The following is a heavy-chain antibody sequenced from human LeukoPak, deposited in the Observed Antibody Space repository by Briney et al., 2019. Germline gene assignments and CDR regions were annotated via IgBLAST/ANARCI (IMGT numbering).Heavy chain of an antibody. CDR1: GGSISNYY. D-gene: IGHD6-13*01. CDR2: IYYTGST. J-gene: IGHJ4*02. Sequence: SQTLSLTCTVSGGSISNYYWNWIRQPPGKGLEWIGYIYYTGSTNYNPSLKSRVTMSVDTSKNQFSLNLRSVTPEDTAVYYCARNLIPEQLVLNFWGQGTLVTVSS. V-gene: IGHV4-59*01. CDR3: ARNLIPEQLVLNF.